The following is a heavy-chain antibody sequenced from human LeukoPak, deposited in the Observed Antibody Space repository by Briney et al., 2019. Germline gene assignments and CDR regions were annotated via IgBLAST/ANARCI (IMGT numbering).Heavy chain of an antibody. V-gene: IGHV1-18*01. J-gene: IGHJ6*02. D-gene: IGHD1-1*01. CDR3: ARQSRTTWNYYYGMDV. CDR1: GYTFTSYD. CDR2: ISAYNGNT. Sequence: APVKVSCKASGYTFTSYDINWVRQAPGQGLEWMGWISAYNGNTDYAQNLQGRVTMTTDTSTSTAYMELRSLRSDDTAVYYCARQSRTTWNYYYGMDVWGQGTTVTVSS.